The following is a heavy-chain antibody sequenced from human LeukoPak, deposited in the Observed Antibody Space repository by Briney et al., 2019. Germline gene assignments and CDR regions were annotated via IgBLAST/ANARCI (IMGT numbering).Heavy chain of an antibody. CDR2: ISGSGGST. D-gene: IGHD3-22*01. Sequence: GGSLRLSCAASGFTFSSYAMSWVRQAPGKGLEWVSAISGSGGSTYYADSVKGRFTISRDNSKNTLYLQMNSLRAEDTAVYYCARSRAREYYYDSSGYYYRWFDPWGQGTLVTVSS. J-gene: IGHJ5*02. V-gene: IGHV3-23*01. CDR3: ARSRAREYYYDSSGYYYRWFDP. CDR1: GFTFSSYA.